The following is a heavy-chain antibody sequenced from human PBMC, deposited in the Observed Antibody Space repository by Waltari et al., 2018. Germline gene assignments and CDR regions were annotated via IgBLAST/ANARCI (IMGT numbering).Heavy chain of an antibody. D-gene: IGHD4-17*01. CDR2: IYHSGGT. V-gene: IGHV4-38-2*01. CDR1: GYSISSGYY. CDR3: ARSGDYVGWYFDY. Sequence: QVQLQESGPGLVKPSETLSLTCAVSGYSISSGYYWGWIRQPPGKGLEWIGSIYHSGGTYYNPSLKSRVTISVDTSKNQFSLKLSSVTAADTAVYYCARSGDYVGWYFDYWGQGTLVTVSS. J-gene: IGHJ4*02.